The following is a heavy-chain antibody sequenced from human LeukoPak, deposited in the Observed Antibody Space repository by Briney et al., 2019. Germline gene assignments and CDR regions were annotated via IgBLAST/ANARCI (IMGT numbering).Heavy chain of an antibody. D-gene: IGHD3-3*01. Sequence: PSETLSLTCTVSGGSISSHYWSWIRQPPGKGLEWIGYIYYSGSTNYNPSLKSRVTISVDTSKNQFSLKLSSVTAADTAVYYCAGVPLSGYKAYYYYMDVWGKGTTVTVSS. CDR2: IYYSGST. V-gene: IGHV4-59*11. CDR3: AGVPLSGYKAYYYYMDV. CDR1: GGSISSHY. J-gene: IGHJ6*03.